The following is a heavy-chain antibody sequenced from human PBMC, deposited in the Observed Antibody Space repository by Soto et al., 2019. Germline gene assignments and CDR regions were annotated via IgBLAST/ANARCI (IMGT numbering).Heavy chain of an antibody. J-gene: IGHJ4*02. V-gene: IGHV3-11*06. CDR2: ISSTTNYI. CDR1: GFIFSHYY. Sequence: QVQMVESGGGLVKPGGPLRLSCAASGFIFSHYYMGWIRQAPGKGLEWVSSISSTTNYIYYGDSMKGRFTISRDNAKNSLYLEMNSLRAEDTAVYYCARESEDLTSNFDYWGQGTLVTVSS. CDR3: ARESEDLTSNFDY.